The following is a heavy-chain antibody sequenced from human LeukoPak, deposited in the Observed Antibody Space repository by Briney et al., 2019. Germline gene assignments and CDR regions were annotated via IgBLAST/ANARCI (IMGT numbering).Heavy chain of an antibody. CDR2: IYYSGST. CDR3: ARGGGYSSGLSY. CDR1: GGSISSYY. D-gene: IGHD6-19*01. J-gene: IGHJ4*02. Sequence: SETLSLTCTVSGGSISSYYWSWIRQPPGKGLEWIGYIYYSGSTNYNPSLKSRVTISVDTSKNQFSLKLSSVTAADTAVYYCARGGGYSSGLSYWGQGTLVTVSS. V-gene: IGHV4-59*01.